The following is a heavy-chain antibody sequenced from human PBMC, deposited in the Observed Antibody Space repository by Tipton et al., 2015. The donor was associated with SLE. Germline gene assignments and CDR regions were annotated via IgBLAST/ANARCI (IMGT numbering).Heavy chain of an antibody. CDR3: AREDCGGDCYHDAFDI. J-gene: IGHJ3*02. Sequence: TLSLTCTVSGGSISSSSYYWGWIRQPPGKGLEWIGSIYYSGSTYYNPSLKSRVTISVDTSKNQFSLKLTSVTAADTAVYYCAREDCGGDCYHDAFDIWGQGTMVTVSS. CDR1: GGSISSSSYY. CDR2: IYYSGST. D-gene: IGHD2-21*02. V-gene: IGHV4-39*07.